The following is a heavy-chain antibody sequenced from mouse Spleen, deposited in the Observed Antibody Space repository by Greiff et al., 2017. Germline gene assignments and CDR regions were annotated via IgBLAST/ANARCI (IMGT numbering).Heavy chain of an antibody. V-gene: IGHV1-61*01. CDR1: GYTFTSYW. J-gene: IGHJ4*01. CDR2: IYPSDSET. CDR3: ARPSTRDAMDY. D-gene: IGHD1-1*01. Sequence: VQLQQSGAELVRPGSSVKLSCKASGYTFTSYWMDWVKQRPGQGLEWIGNIYPSDSETHYNQKFKDKATLTVDKSSSTAYMQLSSLTSEDSAVYYCARPSTRDAMDYWGQGTSVTVSS.